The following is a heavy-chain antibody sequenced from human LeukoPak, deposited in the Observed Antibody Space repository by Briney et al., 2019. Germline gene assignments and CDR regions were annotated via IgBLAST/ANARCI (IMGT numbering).Heavy chain of an antibody. CDR3: ARDEYAIFGVGYMDV. J-gene: IGHJ6*03. V-gene: IGHV1-18*01. Sequence: ASVKVSCKASGYTFTSYGISWVRQAPGQGLEWMGWISAYNGNTNYAQKLQGRVTMTTDTSTSTAYMELRSLRSDDAAVYYCARDEYAIFGVGYMDVWGKGTTVTVSS. D-gene: IGHD3-3*01. CDR2: ISAYNGNT. CDR1: GYTFTSYG.